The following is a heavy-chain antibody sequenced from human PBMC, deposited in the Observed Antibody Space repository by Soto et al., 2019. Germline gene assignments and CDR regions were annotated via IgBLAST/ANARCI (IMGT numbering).Heavy chain of an antibody. CDR1: GFTFSSYD. Sequence: EVQLVESGGGLVQPGGSLRLSCAASGFTFSSYDMHWVRQATGKGLEWVSAIGTAGDPYYPASVKGRLTISRENDKNSLYLQMSSLRAGDTAVYYCARGQWLVRGNWYFDLWGRGTLVTVSS. CDR2: IGTAGDP. CDR3: ARGQWLVRGNWYFDL. D-gene: IGHD6-19*01. V-gene: IGHV3-13*05. J-gene: IGHJ2*01.